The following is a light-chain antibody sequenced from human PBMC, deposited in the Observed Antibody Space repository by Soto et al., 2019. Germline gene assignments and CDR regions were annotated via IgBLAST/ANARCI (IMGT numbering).Light chain of an antibody. J-gene: IGKJ5*01. CDR2: GTY. CDR3: QHYGDSLPIT. Sequence: EVVLTQSRGTLSLSAGECVTLSWRASQSISGNYLAWYQHKPGQAPRLLISGTYTRATGLPDRLSGRGSGTDFSLTISRLEPRDFAVYYCQHYGDSLPITFGQGTRLEIK. CDR1: QSISGNY. V-gene: IGKV3-20*01.